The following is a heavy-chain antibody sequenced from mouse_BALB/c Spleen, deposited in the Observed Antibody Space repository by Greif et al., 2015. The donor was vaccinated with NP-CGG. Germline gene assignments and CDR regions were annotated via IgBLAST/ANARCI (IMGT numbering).Heavy chain of an antibody. CDR3: ARDYYGSSYWYFDV. J-gene: IGHJ1*01. D-gene: IGHD1-1*01. CDR2: ISNLAYSI. V-gene: IGHV5-15*02. CDR1: GFTFSDYG. Sequence: EVMLVESGGGLVQPGGSRKLSCAASGFTFSDYGMAWVRQAPGKGPEWVAFISNLAYSIYYADTVTGRFTISRENAKNTLYLEMSSLRSEDTAMDYCARDYYGSSYWYFDVWGAGTTVTVSS.